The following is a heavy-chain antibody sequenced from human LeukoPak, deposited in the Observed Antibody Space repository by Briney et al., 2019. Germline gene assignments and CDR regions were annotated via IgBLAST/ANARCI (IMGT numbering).Heavy chain of an antibody. Sequence: GGSLRLSCAASGFTFSSYAVSWVRQAPGKGLEWVSVIYSGGNTYYADSVKGRFTISRDNSKNTLYFQMNSLRVEDTAVYYCASHTSSSPYFDYWGQGTLVTVSS. D-gene: IGHD6-6*01. CDR1: GFTFSSYA. CDR3: ASHTSSSPYFDY. CDR2: IYSGGNT. V-gene: IGHV3-53*01. J-gene: IGHJ4*02.